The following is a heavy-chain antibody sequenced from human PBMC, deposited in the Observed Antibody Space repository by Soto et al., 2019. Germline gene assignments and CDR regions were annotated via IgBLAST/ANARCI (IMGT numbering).Heavy chain of an antibody. CDR2: ISFDGSLK. J-gene: IGHJ4*02. Sequence: QVQLVESGGGVVQPGRSLRLSCAASGFTFDSHTMHWVRQAPGKGLEWVALISFDGSLKYDADSVKGPFTISRDNFKNTLFLEMNSLRAEDTGVYYCARTYSSSWNDFDYWGQGTLVTVSS. V-gene: IGHV3-30*04. CDR1: GFTFDSHT. CDR3: ARTYSSSWNDFDY. D-gene: IGHD6-13*01.